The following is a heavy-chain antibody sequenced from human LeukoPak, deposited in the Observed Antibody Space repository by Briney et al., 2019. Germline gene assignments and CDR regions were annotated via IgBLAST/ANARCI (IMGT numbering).Heavy chain of an antibody. CDR2: INPSGGST. CDR1: GYTFTSYY. V-gene: IGHV1-46*01. J-gene: IGHJ4*02. Sequence: ASVKVSCKASGYTFTSYYMHWVRQAPGQGLEWMGIINPSGGSTSYAQKFQGRVTMTRDTSTSTVYMELCSLRSEDTAVYYCAREYWYYDSSGYYSFSLGYWGQGTLVTVSS. CDR3: AREYWYYDSSGYYSFSLGY. D-gene: IGHD3-22*01.